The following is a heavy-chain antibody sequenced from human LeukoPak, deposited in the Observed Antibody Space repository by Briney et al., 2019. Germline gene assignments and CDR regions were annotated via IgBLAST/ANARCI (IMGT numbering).Heavy chain of an antibody. J-gene: IGHJ4*02. CDR3: ARGLDTYYYDSSGYSDLDY. D-gene: IGHD3-22*01. V-gene: IGHV1-18*01. CDR2: ISAYNGNT. CDR1: GYTFTSYG. Sequence: GASVKVSCKASGYTFTSYGISWVRQAPGQGLEWMGWISAYNGNTNYAQKLQGRVTMTTDTSTSTAYMELRSLRSDDTAVYYCARGLDTYYYDSSGYSDLDYWGQGTLVTVSS.